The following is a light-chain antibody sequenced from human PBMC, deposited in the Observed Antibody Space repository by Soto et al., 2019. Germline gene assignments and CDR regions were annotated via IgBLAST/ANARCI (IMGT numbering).Light chain of an antibody. J-gene: IGKJ1*01. V-gene: IGKV1-5*01. CDR3: HQYKDYQET. CDR1: QSISSW. Sequence: DIQMTQSPSTLSASVGDRVTITCRASQSISSWLAWYQQKPGKAPKLLIYDASSLQSGVPSRFSGSGSGTEFTLTISSLQPDDFATYYCHQYKDYQETFGQGTKVEIK. CDR2: DAS.